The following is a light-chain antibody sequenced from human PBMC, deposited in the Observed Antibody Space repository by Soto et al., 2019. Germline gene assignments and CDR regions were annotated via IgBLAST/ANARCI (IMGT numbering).Light chain of an antibody. Sequence: EIVLTQSPGTLSLSPGERATLSCRASQSVNGNYLTWYQQKPGQAPRLLIYGASSRATGIPDRFSGSGSGTGFTLTISRLEPEDFAVYYCQQYGSSFRYTFGQGTKLEIK. CDR2: GAS. CDR3: QQYGSSFRYT. J-gene: IGKJ2*01. V-gene: IGKV3-20*01. CDR1: QSVNGNY.